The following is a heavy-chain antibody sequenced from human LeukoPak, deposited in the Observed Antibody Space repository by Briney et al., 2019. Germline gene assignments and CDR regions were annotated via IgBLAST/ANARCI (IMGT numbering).Heavy chain of an antibody. V-gene: IGHV4-34*01. J-gene: IGHJ4*02. CDR3: AREGAVAKSGDFFDY. D-gene: IGHD6-19*01. CDR1: GGSFSDYY. CDR2: INHSGST. Sequence: SETLSLTCAVYGGSFSDYYWTWIRQPPGKGLEWIGDINHSGSTNFNPSLKSRVSISVDTSKNQFSLRLSSVTAADTAVYYFAREGAVAKSGDFFDYWGQGTLVTVSS.